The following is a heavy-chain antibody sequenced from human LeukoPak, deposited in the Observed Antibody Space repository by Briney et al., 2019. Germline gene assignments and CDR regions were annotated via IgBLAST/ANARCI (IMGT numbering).Heavy chain of an antibody. CDR3: ASSSTAMVTPFDY. CDR2: IYYSGST. CDR1: GGSISSSSYY. J-gene: IGHJ4*02. V-gene: IGHV4-39*01. Sequence: PSETLSLTCTVSGGSISSSSYYWGWIRQPPGKGLEWIGSIYYSGSTYYNPSLKGRVTISVDTSKNQFSLKLSSVTAADTAVYYCASSSTAMVTPFDYWGQGTLVTVSS. D-gene: IGHD5-18*01.